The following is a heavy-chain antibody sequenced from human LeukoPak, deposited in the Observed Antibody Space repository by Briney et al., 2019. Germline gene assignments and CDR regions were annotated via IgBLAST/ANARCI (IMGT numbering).Heavy chain of an antibody. V-gene: IGHV3-30*18. CDR3: AKDLYSGSYSGDY. CDR2: ISYDGSNK. Sequence: PGRSLRLSCAAAGLTFSSYVMHWVRQAPGKGLEWVALISYDGSNKYYADSVRGRFTISRDNSKNTLYLQMNSLRAEDAALYYCAKDLYSGSYSGDYWGQGTLVTVSS. J-gene: IGHJ4*02. D-gene: IGHD1-26*01. CDR1: GLTFSSYV.